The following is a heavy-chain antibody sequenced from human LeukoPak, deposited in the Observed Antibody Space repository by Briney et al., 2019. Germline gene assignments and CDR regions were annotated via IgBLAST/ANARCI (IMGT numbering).Heavy chain of an antibody. J-gene: IGHJ5*02. D-gene: IGHD5-12*01. CDR2: IYYSGST. V-gene: IGHV4-39*07. CDR3: ARDSGYGWFDP. Sequence: SETLSLTCTVSGGSISSSSYYWGWIRQPPGKGLEWIGSIYYSGSTYHNPSLKSRVTISVDTSKNQFSLKLSSVTAADTAVYYCARDSGYGWFDPWGQGTLVTVSS. CDR1: GGSISSSSYY.